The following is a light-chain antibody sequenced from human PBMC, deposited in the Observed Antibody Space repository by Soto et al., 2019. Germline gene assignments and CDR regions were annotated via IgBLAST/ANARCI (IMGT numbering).Light chain of an antibody. CDR3: QSFDSSLSGSGV. J-gene: IGLJ1*01. CDR2: DSH. V-gene: IGLV1-40*01. Sequence: QSVLTQPPSVSGAPGQRVTISCAGSSSNIGAGYDVHWYQQLPGTAPKLLTYDSHNRPSGVPDRFSASRSGTSASLAITGLQAEDEAGYYCQSFDSSLSGSGVFGTGTKVTVL. CDR1: SSNIGAGYD.